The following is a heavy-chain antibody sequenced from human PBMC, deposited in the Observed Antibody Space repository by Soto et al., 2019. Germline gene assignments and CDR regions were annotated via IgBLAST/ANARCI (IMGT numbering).Heavy chain of an antibody. D-gene: IGHD2-2*01. V-gene: IGHV3-30-3*01. CDR1: GFTFSSYA. J-gene: IGHJ6*02. Sequence: AGGSLRLSCAASGFTFSSYAMHWVRQAPGKGLEWVAVISYDGSNKYYADSVKGRFTISRDNSKNTLYLQMNSLRDEDTAVYYCARDFGYCSSTSCYPLDYYYYGMDVWGQGTTVTVSS. CDR2: ISYDGSNK. CDR3: ARDFGYCSSTSCYPLDYYYYGMDV.